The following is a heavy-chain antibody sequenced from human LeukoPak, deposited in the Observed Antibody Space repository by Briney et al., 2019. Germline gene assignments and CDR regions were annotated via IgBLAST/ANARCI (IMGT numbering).Heavy chain of an antibody. Sequence: GGSLRLSCAASGFTFSSYSMNWVRQAPGKGLGVSSISSSSSYIYYADSLKGRFTISRDNSKNSLYLQMNSLRAEDTAVYYCARRATTERGYSYGLDYWGQGTLVTVSS. CDR1: GFTFSSYS. J-gene: IGHJ4*02. V-gene: IGHV3-21*01. CDR3: ARRATTERGYSYGLDY. CDR2: ISSSSSYI. D-gene: IGHD5-18*01.